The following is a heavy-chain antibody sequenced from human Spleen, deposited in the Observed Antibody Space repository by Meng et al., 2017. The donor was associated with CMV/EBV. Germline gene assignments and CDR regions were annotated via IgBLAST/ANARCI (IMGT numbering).Heavy chain of an antibody. J-gene: IGHJ2*01. CDR3: ARDSRIAARRAGLYWYFDL. D-gene: IGHD6-6*01. V-gene: IGHV3-30-3*01. Sequence: YAMQRVRQTGERGLGWVAIVSYNGNNKYYADSVRHRFTIANNYSKNRLYLQMNSLRAENTALYYCARDSRIAARRAGLYWYFDLWGRGTLVTVSS. CDR2: VSYNGNNK. CDR1: YA.